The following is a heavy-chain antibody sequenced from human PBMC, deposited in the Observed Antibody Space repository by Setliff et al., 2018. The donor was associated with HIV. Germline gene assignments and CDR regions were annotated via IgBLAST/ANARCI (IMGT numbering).Heavy chain of an antibody. D-gene: IGHD6-19*01. Sequence: SETLSLTCAVYGGSFSGYCWSWIRQPPGKGLEWIGEINHSGRTKYNPSLKSRVTTSVDTSKNQFSLRLSSVTAADTAVYYCARGVRDNSGWSSYYFDYWGQGNLVTVSS. J-gene: IGHJ4*02. CDR2: INHSGRT. V-gene: IGHV4-34*01. CDR3: ARGVRDNSGWSSYYFDY. CDR1: GGSFSGYC.